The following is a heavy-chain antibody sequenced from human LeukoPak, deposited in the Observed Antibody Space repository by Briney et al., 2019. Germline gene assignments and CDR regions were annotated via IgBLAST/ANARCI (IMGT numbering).Heavy chain of an antibody. D-gene: IGHD3-22*01. CDR2: IRYDGSNK. CDR3: ARDRYYYDSSGYYFNYFDY. Sequence: PGGSLRLSCAASGFTFSSYGMHWVRQAPGKGLEWVAFIRYDGSNKYYADSVKGRFTISRDNSKNSLYLQMNSLRAEDTAVYYCARDRYYYDSSGYYFNYFDYWGQGTLVTVSS. CDR1: GFTFSSYG. J-gene: IGHJ4*02. V-gene: IGHV3-30*02.